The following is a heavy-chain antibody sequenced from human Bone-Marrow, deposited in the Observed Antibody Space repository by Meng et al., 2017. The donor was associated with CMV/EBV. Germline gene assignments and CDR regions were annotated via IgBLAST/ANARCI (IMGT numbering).Heavy chain of an antibody. J-gene: IGHJ4*02. CDR3: ARGSPPWYYGSGSYYNHYFDY. D-gene: IGHD3-10*01. Sequence: GYYWSWIRQPPGKGLEWVGEINHSGSTNYNPSLKSRVTISVDTSKNQFSLKLSSVTAADTAVYYCARGSPPWYYGSGSYYNHYFDYWGQGTLVTVSS. V-gene: IGHV4-34*01. CDR1: GYY. CDR2: INHSGST.